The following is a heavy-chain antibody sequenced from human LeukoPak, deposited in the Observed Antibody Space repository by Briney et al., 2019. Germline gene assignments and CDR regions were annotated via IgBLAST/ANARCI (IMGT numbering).Heavy chain of an antibody. J-gene: IGHJ4*02. D-gene: IGHD1-1*01. CDR3: GRGAALNWNSGGIDY. Sequence: GGSLRLSCAASGFTFTDYFMTWVRQAPGTGLEWVALIRQDGSDKYYVDSVKGRFTISRDNANNLLFLQMNSLRVDDTAVYYCGRGAALNWNSGGIDYWGQGTLVTVSS. CDR2: IRQDGSDK. V-gene: IGHV3-7*01. CDR1: GFTFTDYF.